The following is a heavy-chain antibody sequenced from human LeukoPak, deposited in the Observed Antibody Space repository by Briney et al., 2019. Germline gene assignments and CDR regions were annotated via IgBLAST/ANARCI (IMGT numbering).Heavy chain of an antibody. J-gene: IGHJ4*02. CDR2: ISSYNDTT. CDR3: ARYILTGYYTDY. CDR1: GYTFTSYG. Sequence: ASVKVSCKASGYTFTSYGISWVRRAPGQGLEGMGWISSYNDTTNYEQKLPGRVTMTTDTSTSTAYLELRSLRSDDTGVYYCARYILTGYYTDYWGQGTLLTVSS. D-gene: IGHD3-9*01. V-gene: IGHV1-18*01.